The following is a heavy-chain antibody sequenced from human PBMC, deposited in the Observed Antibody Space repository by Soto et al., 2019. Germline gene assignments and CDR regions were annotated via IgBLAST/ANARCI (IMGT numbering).Heavy chain of an antibody. CDR1: GFTFSKAW. Sequence: GGSLRLSCAASGFTFSKAWMSWVRQDPGKGLEWVGRIKSKTDGGITVYDSPVKGRFTISRDVSKHTLYLQMNILKTENTAVYYCTTWDSGSFDAFDLWVQGTNVTFSS. D-gene: IGHD1-26*01. V-gene: IGHV3-15*01. CDR2: IKSKTDGGIT. CDR3: TTWDSGSFDAFDL. J-gene: IGHJ3*01.